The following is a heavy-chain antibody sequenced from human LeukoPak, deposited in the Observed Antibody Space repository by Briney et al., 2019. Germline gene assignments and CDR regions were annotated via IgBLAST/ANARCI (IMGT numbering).Heavy chain of an antibody. D-gene: IGHD2-15*01. J-gene: IGHJ3*02. Sequence: ASVKVSCKASGYTFTSYGISWVRQVPGQGLEWMGWISAYNGNTNYAQKLQGRVTMTTDTSTSTAYMELRSLRSDDTAVYYCARTDIVVVVAATDFGAFDIWGQGTMVTVSS. CDR1: GYTFTSYG. V-gene: IGHV1-18*01. CDR2: ISAYNGNT. CDR3: ARTDIVVVVAATDFGAFDI.